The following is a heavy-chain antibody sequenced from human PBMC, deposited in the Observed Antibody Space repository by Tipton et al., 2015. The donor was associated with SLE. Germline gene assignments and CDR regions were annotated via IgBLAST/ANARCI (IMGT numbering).Heavy chain of an antibody. D-gene: IGHD1-1*01. CDR1: TFSSYY. CDR2: IYYSGST. Sequence: TFSSYYWGWIRQSPGKGLEWIGSIYYSGSTYYNPSLKSRVTISVDTSKNQFSLKLSSVTAADTAVYYCASANWNFEYWGQGTLVTVSS. CDR3: ASANWNFEY. J-gene: IGHJ4*02. V-gene: IGHV4-39*07.